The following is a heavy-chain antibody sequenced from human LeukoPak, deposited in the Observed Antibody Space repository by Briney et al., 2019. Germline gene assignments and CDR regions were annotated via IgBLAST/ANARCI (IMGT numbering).Heavy chain of an antibody. CDR2: INHSGST. J-gene: IGHJ2*01. D-gene: IGHD2-2*01. CDR1: GGSFSGYY. V-gene: IGHV4-34*01. Sequence: PSETLSLTCAVYGGSFSGYYWSWIRQSPGKGLEWIGEINHSGSTNYNPSLKSRVTISVDTSKSQFSLKLSSVTAADTAVYYCARRIFVVRAAHHSFWYFDLWGRGTLVTVSS. CDR3: ARRIFVVRAAHHSFWYFDL.